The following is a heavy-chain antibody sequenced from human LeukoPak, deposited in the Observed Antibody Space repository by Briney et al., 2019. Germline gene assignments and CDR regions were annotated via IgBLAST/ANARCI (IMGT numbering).Heavy chain of an antibody. CDR1: GGSISSSNW. V-gene: IGHV4-4*02. D-gene: IGHD6-13*01. J-gene: IGHJ4*02. CDR3: ARGKAAAGTVLEY. CDR2: IYHSGST. Sequence: PSETLSLTCAVSGGSISSSNWWSWVRQPPGKGLEWIGEIYHSGSTIYNPSLKSRVTISVDTSKNQFSLRLSSVTAADTAVYYCARGKAAAGTVLEYWGQGTLVTVSS.